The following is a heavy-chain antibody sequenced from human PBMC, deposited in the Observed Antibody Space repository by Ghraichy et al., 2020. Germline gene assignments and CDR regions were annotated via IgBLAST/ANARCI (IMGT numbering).Heavy chain of an antibody. CDR3: ARDSHRYCSGGSCYSTSLGNDFDY. Sequence: GGSLRLSCAASGFTFSSYGMHWVRQAPGKGLEWVAVIWYDGSNKYYADSVKGRFTISRDNSKNTLYLQMNSLRAEDTAVYYCARDSHRYCSGGSCYSTSLGNDFDYWGQGTLVTVSS. D-gene: IGHD2-15*01. CDR1: GFTFSSYG. J-gene: IGHJ4*02. V-gene: IGHV3-33*01. CDR2: IWYDGSNK.